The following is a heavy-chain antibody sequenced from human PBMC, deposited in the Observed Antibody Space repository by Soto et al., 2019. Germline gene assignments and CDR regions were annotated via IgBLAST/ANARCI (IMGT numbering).Heavy chain of an antibody. D-gene: IGHD1-26*01. Sequence: QVQLVQSGAEVKKPGASVKVSCKASGYTFTSFGISWVRQAPGQGLEWMGWISAYNGNTNYAENLQGRVTMTTDTSTSTAYTELRSLRSDDTAVYYCARDHRSGTDAFDIWGQGTMVTVSS. CDR3: ARDHRSGTDAFDI. CDR1: GYTFTSFG. J-gene: IGHJ3*02. V-gene: IGHV1-18*01. CDR2: ISAYNGNT.